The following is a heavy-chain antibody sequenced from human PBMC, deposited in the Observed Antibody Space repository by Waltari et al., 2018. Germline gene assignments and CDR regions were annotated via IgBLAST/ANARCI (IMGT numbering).Heavy chain of an antibody. CDR3: GSPNAHWFDS. Sequence: EVQLLVNGGGLVQPGGSVRLSCAASGFTFRGYAMSWVRQAPGKGPEWVSTITGGGDKTFYADSFKGRFTISRDNSRNTLFLQINSLRAEDTAVYYCGSPNAHWFDSWGQGTLVTVSS. CDR1: GFTFRGYA. CDR2: ITGGGDKT. V-gene: IGHV3-23*01. J-gene: IGHJ5*01.